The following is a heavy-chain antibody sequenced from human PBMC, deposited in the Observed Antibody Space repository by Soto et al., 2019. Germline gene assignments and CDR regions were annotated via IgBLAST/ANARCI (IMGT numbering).Heavy chain of an antibody. CDR2: IKEDGSEK. CDR1: GFSFITYW. D-gene: IGHD3-9*01. V-gene: IGHV3-7*04. Sequence: EVPLVESGGGLVQSGGSLRLSCEASGFSFITYWMNWVRQAPGKGLEWLASIKEDGSEKQYVDSVKGRFTISRDNATHSLYLQLNDLSEDDTAVYYCVTAISGSFALWGQGTLVIVSS. J-gene: IGHJ4*02. CDR3: VTAISGSFAL.